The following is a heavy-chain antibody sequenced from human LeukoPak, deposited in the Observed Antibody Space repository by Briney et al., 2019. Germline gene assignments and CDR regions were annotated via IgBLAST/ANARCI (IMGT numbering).Heavy chain of an antibody. J-gene: IGHJ4*02. V-gene: IGHV1-46*01. CDR1: GYTFTSYG. D-gene: IGHD6-19*01. Sequence: GASVKVSCKASGYTFTSYGISWVRQAPGQGLEWMGIINPSGGSTSYAQKFQGRVTMTRDTSTSTVYMELSSLRSEDTAVYYCARDGRQWLVTYYFDYWGQGTLVTVSS. CDR3: ARDGRQWLVTYYFDY. CDR2: INPSGGST.